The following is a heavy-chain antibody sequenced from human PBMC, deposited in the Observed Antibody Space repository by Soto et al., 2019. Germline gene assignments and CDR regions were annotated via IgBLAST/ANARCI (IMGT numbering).Heavy chain of an antibody. CDR1: GFTFRNFA. J-gene: IGHJ5*01. CDR2: ILRSGDST. CDR3: AKDNPVGATPSWFYS. Sequence: EVLLLESGGGFVQPGWSLRLSCESSGFTFRNFAMSWVRPAPGQGLEWVSSILRSGDSTYYADSVKGRFSISRDNSKNALYLQMISLRAEDTAIYHRAKDNPVGATPSWFYSCGEGTLGSVSS. D-gene: IGHD1-26*01. V-gene: IGHV3-23*01.